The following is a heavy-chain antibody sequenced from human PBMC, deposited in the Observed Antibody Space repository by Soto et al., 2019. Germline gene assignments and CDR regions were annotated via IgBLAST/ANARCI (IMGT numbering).Heavy chain of an antibody. CDR1: GFTFDDNA. J-gene: IGHJ4*02. CDR3: AISQDRGGRTTSIY. V-gene: IGHV3-9*01. CDR2: INLKIDI. D-gene: IGHD3-16*01. Sequence: SRRLSCAVSGFTFDDNAMHWVRQAPEKGLEWVSGINLKIDIGYADSVKGRFTISRDNAENSLYLQMNSLRAEDTALYYCAISQDRGGRTTSIYWGQGTKVNVSA.